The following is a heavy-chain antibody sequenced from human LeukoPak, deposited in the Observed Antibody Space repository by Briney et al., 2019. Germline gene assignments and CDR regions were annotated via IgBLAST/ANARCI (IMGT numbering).Heavy chain of an antibody. D-gene: IGHD1-14*01. J-gene: IGHJ4*02. V-gene: IGHV3-30*03. CDR3: ASNTGD. CDR1: GFIFSNFD. Sequence: GGSLRLSCAASGFIFSNFDMHWIRQAPGKGLEWVAVISYDGSNRYYADSVKGRFTISRDNSKSTLYLQVDSLRAEDTAVYYCASNTGDWGQGTLVTVSS. CDR2: ISYDGSNR.